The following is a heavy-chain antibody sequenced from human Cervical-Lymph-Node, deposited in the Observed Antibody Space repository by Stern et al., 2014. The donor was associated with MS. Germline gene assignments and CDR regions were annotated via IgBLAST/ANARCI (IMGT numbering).Heavy chain of an antibody. V-gene: IGHV3-30*01. Sequence: QMQLVQSGGGVVQPGSSLRLSCAASGFIFSNYAMHWVRQPPGEGLEWVAVVSSDGANTYFADSVKGRFTISRDNSKNTLYLQMNSLKIEDTAIYYCASQIWGQGTMVTVSS. CDR3: ASQI. CDR1: GFIFSNYA. J-gene: IGHJ3*02. CDR2: VSSDGANT.